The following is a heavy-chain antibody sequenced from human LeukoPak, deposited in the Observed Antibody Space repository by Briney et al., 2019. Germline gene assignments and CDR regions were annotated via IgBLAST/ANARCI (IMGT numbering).Heavy chain of an antibody. CDR3: ARDLNYCATTSCSPGGY. J-gene: IGHJ4*02. CDR1: GYTFSTYG. V-gene: IGHV1-18*01. Sequence: GASVKVSCKASGYTFSTYGISWVRQVPGQGLEWMGWISGNNGHTNYAQSLQGRLTMTADTSTSTVYMGLRSLRSDDTAVYYCARDLNYCATTSCSPGGYWGQGALVTVSS. CDR2: ISGNNGHT. D-gene: IGHD2-2*01.